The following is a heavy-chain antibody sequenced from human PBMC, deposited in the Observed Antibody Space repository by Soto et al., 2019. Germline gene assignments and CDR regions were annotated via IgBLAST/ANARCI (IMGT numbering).Heavy chain of an antibody. J-gene: IGHJ5*02. D-gene: IGHD3-16*02. V-gene: IGHV1-69*12. Sequence: QVQLVQSGAEVKKPGSSVKVSCKASGGTFSSYAISWVRQAPGQGLEWMGGIIPIFGTANYAQKFQGRVTITADESTSTAYMELSSLRSEDTAVYYCARDLDYDYVWGSYRNWFDPWGQGTLVTVSS. CDR3: ARDLDYDYVWGSYRNWFDP. CDR1: GGTFSSYA. CDR2: IIPIFGTA.